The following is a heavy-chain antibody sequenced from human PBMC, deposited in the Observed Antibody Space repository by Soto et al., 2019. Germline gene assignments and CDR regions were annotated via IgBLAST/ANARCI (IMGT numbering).Heavy chain of an antibody. CDR2: IIPLHDSV. D-gene: IGHD2-21*02. Sequence: QVHLVQSGTEAKKTGSSVKVSCKTSGDMFTNFAISWVRQAPGQGLEWMGGIIPLHDSVSYAQKSQGRVMITADKFTGTAYMELSSLPSEDTATYFCAASTFHDRVTGYFHLDYWGQGTPVTVSS. J-gene: IGHJ4*02. CDR3: AASTFHDRVTGYFHLDY. V-gene: IGHV1-69*06. CDR1: GDMFTNFA.